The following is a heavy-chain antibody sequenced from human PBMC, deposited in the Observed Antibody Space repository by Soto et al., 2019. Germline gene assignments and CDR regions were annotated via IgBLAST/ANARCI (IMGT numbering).Heavy chain of an antibody. CDR1: GYSFSTYW. D-gene: IGHD2-2*02. CDR2: IYPGDSDT. V-gene: IGHV5-51*07. CDR3: ARRGYCSGTTCYKWFDP. Sequence: PGESLKISCKGSGYSFSTYWIAWVHQMPGKGLEWMGIIYPGDSDTRYSPSFQGQVTISADKSISTAYLQWSSLKASDTAMYYCARRGYCSGTTCYKWFDPWGQGTLVTVSS. J-gene: IGHJ5*02.